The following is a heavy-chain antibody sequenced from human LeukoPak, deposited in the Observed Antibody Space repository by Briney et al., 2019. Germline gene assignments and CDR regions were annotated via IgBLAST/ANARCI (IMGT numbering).Heavy chain of an antibody. V-gene: IGHV3-7*01. J-gene: IGHJ4*02. CDR2: IKQDGSEK. Sequence: GGSLRLSCAASGFTFSTYWMSWVRQAPGKGLEWVANIKQDGSEKYYVDSVKGRFTISRDNAKKSLYLQMNSLRAEDSAVYYCARDASGYALYFDYWGQGTLVTVSS. CDR1: GFTFSTYW. D-gene: IGHD5-12*01. CDR3: ARDASGYALYFDY.